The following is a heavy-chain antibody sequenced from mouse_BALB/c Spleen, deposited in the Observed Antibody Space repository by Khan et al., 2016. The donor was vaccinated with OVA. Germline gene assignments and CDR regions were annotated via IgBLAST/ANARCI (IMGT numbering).Heavy chain of an antibody. CDR1: GYTFTNYG. Sequence: QFQLVQSGPELKKPGETVKISCKASGYTFTNYGMNWVKQAPGKGLKWMGCINTYTGEPTYTDDFKGRFTFSLDTSASTAYLQMNNRGDEDVSADLCARVDSYWYFDVWGAGTTVTVSS. D-gene: IGHD3-2*01. J-gene: IGHJ1*01. CDR3: ARVDSYWYFDV. CDR2: INTYTGEP. V-gene: IGHV9-1*02.